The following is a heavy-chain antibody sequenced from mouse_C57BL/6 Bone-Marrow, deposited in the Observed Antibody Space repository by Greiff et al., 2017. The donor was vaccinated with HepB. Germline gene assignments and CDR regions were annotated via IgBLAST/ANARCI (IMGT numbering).Heavy chain of an antibody. CDR2: ISDGGSYT. CDR1: GFTFSSYA. CDR3: ARGRFDY. V-gene: IGHV5-4*03. J-gene: IGHJ2*01. Sequence: EVKLEESGGGLVKPGGSLKLSCAASGFTFSSYAMSWVRQTPEKRLEWVATISDGGSYTYYPDNVKGRFTISRDNAKNNLYLQMSHLKSEDTAMYYCARGRFDYWGQGTTLTVSS.